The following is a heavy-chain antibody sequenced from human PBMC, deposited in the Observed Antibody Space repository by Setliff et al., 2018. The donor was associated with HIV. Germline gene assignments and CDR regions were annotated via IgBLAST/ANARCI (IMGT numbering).Heavy chain of an antibody. Sequence: ASETLSLTCTVSGGSISSSDYYWGWIRQPPGEGLEWIGSIFYSGSTYYNPSLKTRVTISVDRSKNQFSLNLTSVTAADTAVYYCARHGEQQPTRRWGQGTLVTVSS. CDR3: ARHGEQQPTRR. CDR1: GGSISSSDYY. CDR2: IFYSGST. V-gene: IGHV4-39*01. D-gene: IGHD6-13*01. J-gene: IGHJ4*02.